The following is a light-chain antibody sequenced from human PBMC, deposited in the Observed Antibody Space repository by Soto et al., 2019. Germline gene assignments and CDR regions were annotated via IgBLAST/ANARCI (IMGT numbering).Light chain of an antibody. CDR1: QSVLYSSNNNNY. V-gene: IGKV4-1*01. CDR2: WAS. J-gene: IGKJ1*01. Sequence: DIVMTQSPDSLAVSLGERATINCKSSQSVLYSSNNNNYLAWYQQKPGQPPKLLIYWASTRESGVPDRFSGSGSGTDFTLTISSLQAEDVAVYYCQQYYSNTWTFGQGTKVEIK. CDR3: QQYYSNTWT.